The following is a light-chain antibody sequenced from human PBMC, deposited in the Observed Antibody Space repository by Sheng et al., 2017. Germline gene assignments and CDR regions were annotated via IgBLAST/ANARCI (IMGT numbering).Light chain of an antibody. CDR2: WAS. Sequence: DIVMTQSPDSLAVSLGERATINCKSSQSVLYTSNNRNNLAWYQQKPGQPPKLLISWASTRESGVPDRFSGSGSGTDFTLTISSLQAEDVAVYYCQQYYRTPRTFGQGTKVEI. V-gene: IGKV4-1*01. CDR3: QQYYRTPRT. J-gene: IGKJ1*01. CDR1: QSVLYTSNNRNN.